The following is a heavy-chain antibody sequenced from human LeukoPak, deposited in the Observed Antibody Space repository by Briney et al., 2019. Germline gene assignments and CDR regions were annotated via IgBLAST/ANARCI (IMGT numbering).Heavy chain of an antibody. CDR3: ARGNVDTAMVLGYYYYYMDV. V-gene: IGHV1-46*01. CDR2: INPSGGST. Sequence: ASVKVSCKASGYTFTSYGISWVRQAPGQGLEWMGIINPSGGSTSYAQKFQGRVTMTRDVSTSTVYMELSSLRSEDTAVYYCARGNVDTAMVLGYYYYYMDVWGKGTTVTVSS. CDR1: GYTFTSYG. D-gene: IGHD5-18*01. J-gene: IGHJ6*03.